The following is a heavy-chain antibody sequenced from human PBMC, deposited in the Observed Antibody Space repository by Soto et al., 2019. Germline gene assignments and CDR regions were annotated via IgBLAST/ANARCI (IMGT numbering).Heavy chain of an antibody. D-gene: IGHD3-22*01. J-gene: IGHJ4*02. Sequence: QLQLQESGPGLVKPSETLSLTCTVSGGSISSSSYYWGWIRQPPGKGLEWIGSIYYSGSTYYNPSLKSRVTISVDTSKNQFSLKLSSVTAADTAVYYCARHQIVVAIDYWGQGTLVTVSS. V-gene: IGHV4-39*01. CDR3: ARHQIVVAIDY. CDR2: IYYSGST. CDR1: GGSISSSSYY.